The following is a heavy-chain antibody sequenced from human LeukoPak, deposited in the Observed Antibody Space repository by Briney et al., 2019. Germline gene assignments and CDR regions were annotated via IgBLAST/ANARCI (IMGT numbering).Heavy chain of an antibody. CDR2: ISAYNGNT. CDR3: VRASSSKHISPIDY. V-gene: IGHV1-18*01. J-gene: IGHJ4*02. Sequence: ASVKVSCKASGYTFTSYGISWVRQAPGQGLEWTGWISAYNGNTNYAQKLQGRVTMTTDTSTSTAYMELRSLRSDDTAVYYCVRASSSKHISPIDYWGQGTLVTVSS. D-gene: IGHD3-3*02. CDR1: GYTFTSYG.